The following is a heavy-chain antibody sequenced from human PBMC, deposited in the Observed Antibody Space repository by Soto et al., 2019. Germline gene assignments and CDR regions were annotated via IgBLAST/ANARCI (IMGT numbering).Heavy chain of an antibody. V-gene: IGHV1-2*02. CDR3: ARDREGSSSWGKYWFDP. J-gene: IGHJ5*02. D-gene: IGHD6-6*01. CDR2: INPNSGGT. Sequence: RASVKVSCKASGYTFTGYYMHWVRQAPGQGLEWMGWINPNSGGTNYAQKFQGRVTMTRDTSISTAYMELSRLRSDDTAVYYCARDREGSSSWGKYWFDPWGQGTLVTVSS. CDR1: GYTFTGYY.